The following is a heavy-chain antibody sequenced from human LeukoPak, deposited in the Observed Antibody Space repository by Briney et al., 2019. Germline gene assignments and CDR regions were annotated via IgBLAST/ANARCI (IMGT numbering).Heavy chain of an antibody. D-gene: IGHD3-10*01. J-gene: IGHJ6*03. CDR2: IYTSGST. Sequence: SETLSLTCTVSGGSISSYYWSWIRQPAGKGLEWIGRIYTSGSTNYHPSLKSRVTMSVDTSKNQFSLKLSSVTAADTAVYYCARAVGSGSFQTYYYYMDVWGKGTTVTISS. V-gene: IGHV4-4*07. CDR1: GGSISSYY. CDR3: ARAVGSGSFQTYYYYMDV.